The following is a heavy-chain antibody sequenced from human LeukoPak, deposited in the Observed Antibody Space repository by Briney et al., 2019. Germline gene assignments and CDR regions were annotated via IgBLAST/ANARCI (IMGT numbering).Heavy chain of an antibody. CDR3: TYGDDSNWFDP. V-gene: IGHV5-51*01. J-gene: IGHJ5*02. Sequence: KSGESLKISCQGSGYSFTSYWIGWVRQMPGKGLEWMGIIYPGDSDTRYSPSFQGQVTISADKSISTAYLQWSSLKASDTAMYFCTYGDDSNWFDPWGQGTLVTVSS. D-gene: IGHD4-17*01. CDR1: GYSFTSYW. CDR2: IYPGDSDT.